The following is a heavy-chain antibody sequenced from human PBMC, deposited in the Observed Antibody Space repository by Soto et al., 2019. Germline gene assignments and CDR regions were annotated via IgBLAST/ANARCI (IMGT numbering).Heavy chain of an antibody. J-gene: IGHJ6*02. CDR3: ARDRGQQRYYYYGMDV. CDR2: IWYDGSNE. CDR1: GFTFSSYG. D-gene: IGHD6-13*01. Sequence: GGSLRLSCAASGFTFSSYGMHWVRQAPGKGLEWVAVIWYDGSNEYYADSVKGRFTISRDNSKNTLYLQVNSPRAEDTALYYCARDRGQQRYYYYGMDVWGQGTTVTVSS. V-gene: IGHV3-33*01.